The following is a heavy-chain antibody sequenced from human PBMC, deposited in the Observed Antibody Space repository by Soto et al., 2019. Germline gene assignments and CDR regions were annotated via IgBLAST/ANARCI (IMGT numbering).Heavy chain of an antibody. J-gene: IGHJ6*02. V-gene: IGHV1-3*01. D-gene: IGHD1-1*01. CDR2: INGGTGET. Sequence: ASVKVSFKASGSTFSTHAMHWLRQAPGQSLEWMGWINGGTGETKHSHRFQDRVSITRDASASTAYMELSSLRSEDTAVYYCARGKGMEENSYNNGLDIWGQGTTVTVAS. CDR1: GSTFSTHA. CDR3: ARGKGMEENSYNNGLDI.